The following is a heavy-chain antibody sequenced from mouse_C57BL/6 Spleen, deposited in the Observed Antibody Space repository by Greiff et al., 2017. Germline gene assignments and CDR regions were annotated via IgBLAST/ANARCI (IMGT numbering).Heavy chain of an antibody. CDR1: GYTFTSYW. CDR3: ARQGRMYDYDDY. J-gene: IGHJ2*01. V-gene: IGHV1-50*01. D-gene: IGHD2-4*01. CDR2: IDPSDSYT. Sequence: QVQLQQPGAELVKPGASVKLSCKASGYTFTSYWMQWVKQRPGQGLEWIGEIDPSDSYTNYNQKCKGKATLTVDTASSTAYMQLSSLTSEDTAVYYSARQGRMYDYDDYWGQGTTLTVSS.